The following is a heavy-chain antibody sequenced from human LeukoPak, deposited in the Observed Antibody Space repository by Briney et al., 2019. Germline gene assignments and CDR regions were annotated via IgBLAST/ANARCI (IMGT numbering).Heavy chain of an antibody. Sequence: ASETLSLTCTVSGGSISSSTYFWGWIRQPPGKGLEWIASIHYSGSTYSNPSLKSRVTISVDTSKNQFSLKLSSVTAADTAVYYCARRGPYYYGSLPGRDLRGWFDPWGQGTLVTVSS. CDR2: IHYSGST. J-gene: IGHJ5*02. CDR1: GGSISSSTYF. V-gene: IGHV4-39*07. CDR3: ARRGPYYYGSLPGRDLRGWFDP. D-gene: IGHD3-10*01.